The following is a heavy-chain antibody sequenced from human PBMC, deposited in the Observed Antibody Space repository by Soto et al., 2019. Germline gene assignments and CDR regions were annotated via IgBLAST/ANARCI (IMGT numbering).Heavy chain of an antibody. CDR1: GGSISSSSYY. CDR3: ARQLSVAARLYRFVP. D-gene: IGHD6-6*01. CDR2: IYYSGST. V-gene: IGHV4-39*01. Sequence: SETLSLTCTVSGGSISSSSYYWGWILQPPGKGLEWIGSIYYSGSTFYNPSLKSRVTISIDTSKNQFSLKLSSVTAADTAVYYCARQLSVAARLYRFVPWGQGTLVTVSS. J-gene: IGHJ5*02.